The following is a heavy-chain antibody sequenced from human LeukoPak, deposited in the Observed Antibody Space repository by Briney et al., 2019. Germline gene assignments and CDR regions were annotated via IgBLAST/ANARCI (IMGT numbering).Heavy chain of an antibody. V-gene: IGHV1-8*03. CDR2: MNPNSGNT. D-gene: IGHD3-9*01. J-gene: IGHJ5*02. CDR1: GYTFTSYA. Sequence: GASVKVSCKASGYTFTSYAMNWVRQATGQGLEWMGWMNPNSGNTGYAQKFQGRVTITRNTSISTAYMELSSLRSEDTAVYYCARVLVDILTGLNWFDPWGQGTLVTVSS. CDR3: ARVLVDILTGLNWFDP.